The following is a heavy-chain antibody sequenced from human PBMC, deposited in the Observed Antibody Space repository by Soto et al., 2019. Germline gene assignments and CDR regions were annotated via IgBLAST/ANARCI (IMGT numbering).Heavy chain of an antibody. D-gene: IGHD3-3*01. Sequence: LRLSCTASGFTFGDYAMSWVRQAPGKGLEWVGFIRSKAYGGTTEYAASVKGRFTISRDDSKSIAYLQMNSLKTEDTAVYYCTRDRLYDFWSGYYTGIGYYYYGMDVWGQGTTVTVSS. V-gene: IGHV3-49*04. CDR3: TRDRLYDFWSGYYTGIGYYYYGMDV. J-gene: IGHJ6*02. CDR1: GFTFGDYA. CDR2: IRSKAYGGTT.